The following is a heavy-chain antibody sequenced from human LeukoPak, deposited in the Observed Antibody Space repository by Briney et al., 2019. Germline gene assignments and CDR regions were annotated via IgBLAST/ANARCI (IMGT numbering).Heavy chain of an antibody. CDR2: INTSGGST. D-gene: IGHD5-12*01. V-gene: IGHV1-46*01. J-gene: IGHJ6*02. Sequence: ASVKVSRKASGYTFTSYYMHWVRQAPGRGRERMGIINTSGGSTSYAQKFQGRVTMTRDTSTSTVYMELSSLRSEDTAVYYCARDLRGYSYYYGMDVWGQGTTVTVSS. CDR1: GYTFTSYY. CDR3: ARDLRGYSYYYGMDV.